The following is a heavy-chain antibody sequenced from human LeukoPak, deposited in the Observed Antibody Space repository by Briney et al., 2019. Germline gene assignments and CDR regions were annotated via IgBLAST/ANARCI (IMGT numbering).Heavy chain of an antibody. D-gene: IGHD3-10*01. CDR1: GYTFTSYG. CDR2: ISAYNGNT. Sequence: ASVKVSCKASGYTFTSYGISWVRQAPGQGLEWMGWISAYNGNTNYAQKLQGRVTMTTDTSTSTAYTELRSLRSDDTAVYYCARDHTQTAGEENWFDPWGQGTLVTVSS. J-gene: IGHJ5*02. V-gene: IGHV1-18*01. CDR3: ARDHTQTAGEENWFDP.